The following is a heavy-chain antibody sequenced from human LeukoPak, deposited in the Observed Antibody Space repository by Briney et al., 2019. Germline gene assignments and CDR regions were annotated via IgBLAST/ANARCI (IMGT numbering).Heavy chain of an antibody. Sequence: GGPLRLSCAASGFTFSGSALHWVRQASGKGLEWVSSITYSSTYIYYADSVKGRFTISRDNAKNSVYLEMNSLRAEDTAVYYCARDPYSGGYGSYYYYYMDVWGKGTTVTISS. V-gene: IGHV3-21*01. CDR2: ITYSSTYI. J-gene: IGHJ6*03. CDR3: ARDPYSGGYGSYYYYYMDV. D-gene: IGHD1-26*01. CDR1: GFTFSGSA.